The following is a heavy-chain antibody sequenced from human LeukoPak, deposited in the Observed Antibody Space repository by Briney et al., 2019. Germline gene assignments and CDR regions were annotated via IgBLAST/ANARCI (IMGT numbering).Heavy chain of an antibody. D-gene: IGHD3-16*02. J-gene: IGHJ4*02. CDR3: ARVNYDYVWGSYRYQPYYFDY. CDR2: IYHSGST. Sequence: SETLSLTCTVSGYSISSGYYWGWIRQPPGKGLEWIGSIYHSGSTNYNPSLKSRVTISVDTSKNQFSLKLSSVTAADTAVYYCARVNYDYVWGSYRYQPYYFDYWGQGILVTVSS. CDR1: GYSISSGYY. V-gene: IGHV4-38-2*02.